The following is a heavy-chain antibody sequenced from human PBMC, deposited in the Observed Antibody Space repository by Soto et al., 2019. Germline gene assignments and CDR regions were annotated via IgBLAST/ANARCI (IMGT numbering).Heavy chain of an antibody. Sequence: SETLSLTCTVSGGSISSGDYYWSWIRQPPGKGLEWIGYIYYSGSTYYNPSLKSRVTISVDTSKNQFPLKLSSVTAADTAVYYCARTTVTTSRIDYWGQGTLVTVSS. V-gene: IGHV4-30-4*01. J-gene: IGHJ4*02. CDR2: IYYSGST. D-gene: IGHD4-17*01. CDR1: GGSISSGDYY. CDR3: ARTTVTTSRIDY.